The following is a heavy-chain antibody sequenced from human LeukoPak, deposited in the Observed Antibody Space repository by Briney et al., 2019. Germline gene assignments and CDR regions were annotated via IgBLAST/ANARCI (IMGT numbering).Heavy chain of an antibody. CDR2: IRSKAYGGTT. Sequence: GGSLRLSCTASGFTFGDYAMSWVRQAPGKGLEWVGFIRSKAYGGTTEYAASVKGRFTISRDDSKSIAYLQMNSLKTEDTAVYYCTRDKVDILTGYYISYYYYMDVWGKGTTVTISS. CDR1: GFTFGDYA. CDR3: TRDKVDILTGYYISYYYYMDV. J-gene: IGHJ6*03. V-gene: IGHV3-49*04. D-gene: IGHD3-9*01.